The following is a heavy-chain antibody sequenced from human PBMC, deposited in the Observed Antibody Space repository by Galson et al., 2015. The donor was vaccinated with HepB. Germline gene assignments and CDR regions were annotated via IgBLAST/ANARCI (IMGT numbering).Heavy chain of an antibody. Sequence: SVKVSCKASGYTFNGYYIHWVRQAPGQGLEWLGWINPNSGVTKFVQKLQGRVTMTRDTSIRTAYMELSRLTSDDTAVYYWARAHFGGVSVDHWGQRTLVTVSS. J-gene: IGHJ4*02. CDR2: INPNSGVT. CDR3: ARAHFGGVSVDH. D-gene: IGHD3-16*01. CDR1: GYTFNGYY. V-gene: IGHV1-2*02.